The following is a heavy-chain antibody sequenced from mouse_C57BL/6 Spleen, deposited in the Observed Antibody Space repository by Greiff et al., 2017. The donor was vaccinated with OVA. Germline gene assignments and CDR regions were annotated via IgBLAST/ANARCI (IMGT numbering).Heavy chain of an antibody. J-gene: IGHJ2*01. V-gene: IGHV1-61*01. D-gene: IGHD2-1*01. CDR1: GYTFTSYW. Sequence: QVQLQQPGAELVRPGSSVKLSCKASGYTFTSYWMDWVKQRPGQGLEWIGNIYPSDSETHYNQKFKDKATLTVDKSSSTAYMQLSSLTSEDSAVYYCARSDLLWRYWGQGTTLTVSS. CDR2: IYPSDSET. CDR3: ARSDLLWRY.